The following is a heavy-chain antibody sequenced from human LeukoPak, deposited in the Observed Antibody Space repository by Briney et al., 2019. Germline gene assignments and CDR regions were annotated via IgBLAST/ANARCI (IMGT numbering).Heavy chain of an antibody. CDR1: GFTFDDYA. V-gene: IGHV3-9*01. Sequence: GGSLRLSCAASGFTFDDYAMHWVRQAPGKGLEWVSGISWNSGSIGYADSVKGRFTISRDNSKNTLYLQMNSLRAEDTAVYYCAKAGASGYSSGFDYWGQGTLVTVSS. CDR3: AKAGASGYSSGFDY. D-gene: IGHD6-19*01. J-gene: IGHJ4*02. CDR2: ISWNSGSI.